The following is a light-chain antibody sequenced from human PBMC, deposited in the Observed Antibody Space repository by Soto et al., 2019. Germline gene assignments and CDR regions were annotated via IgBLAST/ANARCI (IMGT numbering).Light chain of an antibody. CDR1: QSIRSW. Sequence: DIQMTQSPSTLSASLGDRVTITCRARQSIRSWLAWYQQKPGKAPKLLIYKASRLESGVPSRFSGSGSGTEFTLTISSLQPDEFATYYCQQFNIVGFTFGPGTKVEVK. CDR2: KAS. V-gene: IGKV1-5*03. J-gene: IGKJ3*01. CDR3: QQFNIVGFT.